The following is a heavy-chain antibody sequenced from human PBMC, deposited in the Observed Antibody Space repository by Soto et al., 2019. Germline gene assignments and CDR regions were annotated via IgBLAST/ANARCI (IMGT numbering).Heavy chain of an antibody. V-gene: IGHV1-69*13. CDR1: GGTFSSYA. Sequence: SVKVSCKASGGTFSSYAISWVRQAPGQGLEWMGGIIPIFGTANYAQKFQGRVTITADESTSTAYMELSSLRSEDTAVYYCARDSSRRSGSDYWGQGTLVTVSS. CDR3: ARDSSRRSGSDY. J-gene: IGHJ4*02. CDR2: IIPIFGTA. D-gene: IGHD1-26*01.